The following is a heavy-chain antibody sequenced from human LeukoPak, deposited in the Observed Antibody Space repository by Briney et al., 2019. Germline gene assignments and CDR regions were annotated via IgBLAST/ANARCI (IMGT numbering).Heavy chain of an antibody. D-gene: IGHD4-23*01. J-gene: IGHJ5*02. CDR3: ARDRGYSTFDN. Sequence: GGSLRLSCAASGFPFSNYWMSWVGQAPGKGLEWVANMKEDGGEINYVDSVKGRFTISRDNAKDSLYLHMNSLRVDDIAVYYCARDRGYSTFDNWGQGTLVNVSS. CDR1: GFPFSNYW. CDR2: MKEDGGEI. V-gene: IGHV3-7*01.